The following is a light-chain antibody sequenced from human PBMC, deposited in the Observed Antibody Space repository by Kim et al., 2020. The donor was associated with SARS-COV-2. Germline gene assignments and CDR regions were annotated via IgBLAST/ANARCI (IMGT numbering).Light chain of an antibody. CDR2: ASS. CDR1: QSISSY. V-gene: IGKV1-39*01. Sequence: DIQMTQSPSSLSASVGDSVTITCRASQSISSYLNWYQQKPGKAPKLLIYASSSLQSGVPSRFSGRRSGTDFTLTIRTLQPEDFATYYCQQSYTTPWTFGQGTKVDIK. J-gene: IGKJ1*01. CDR3: QQSYTTPWT.